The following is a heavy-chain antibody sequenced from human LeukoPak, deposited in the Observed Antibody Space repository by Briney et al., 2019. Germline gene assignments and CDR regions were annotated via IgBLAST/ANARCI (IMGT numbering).Heavy chain of an antibody. CDR3: ARVGTYYRSLDS. V-gene: IGHV4-59*12. D-gene: IGHD3-10*01. CDR2: NYHSGGT. CDR1: GGSINDAS. J-gene: IGHJ4*02. Sequence: SETLSLTCTVSGGSINDASWNWIRQPPGQGLEWIGYNYHSGGTNYNPSLKSRVTISLDTSKNQFSLKLSSVTAADTAVYYCARVGTYYRSLDSWGQGTLVTVSS.